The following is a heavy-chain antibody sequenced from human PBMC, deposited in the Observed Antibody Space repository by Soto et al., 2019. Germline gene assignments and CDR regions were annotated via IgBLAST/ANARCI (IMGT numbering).Heavy chain of an antibody. J-gene: IGHJ4*02. CDR2: IYSSGTT. CDR3: ARNFDIAATGTAFDS. D-gene: IGHD6-13*01. CDR1: AGSISGHY. V-gene: IGHV4-4*07. Sequence: SETLSLTCSVSAGSISGHYWSWIRLPAGRRLQWVGRIYSSGTTNYSPSLKSRVRMSVDTSRNRFSLKLDSVTAADTAVYYCARNFDIAATGTAFDSWGRGALVTVSS.